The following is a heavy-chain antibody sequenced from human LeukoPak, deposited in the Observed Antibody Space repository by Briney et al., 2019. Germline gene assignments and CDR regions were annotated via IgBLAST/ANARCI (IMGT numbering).Heavy chain of an antibody. CDR3: ARHHRSATYWSGDYYFDY. Sequence: PSETLSLTCTVSGGSISSSSYSWGWIRQPPGKGLEWIGSIYYSGSTYYNPSLKSRVTISVDTSKNQFSLKLSSVTAADTAVYYCARHHRSATYWSGDYYFDYWGQGTLVTVSS. D-gene: IGHD3-3*01. J-gene: IGHJ4*02. V-gene: IGHV4-39*01. CDR2: IYYSGST. CDR1: GGSISSSSYS.